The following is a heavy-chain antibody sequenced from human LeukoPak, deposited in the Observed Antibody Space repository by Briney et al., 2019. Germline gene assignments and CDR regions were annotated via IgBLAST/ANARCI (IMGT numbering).Heavy chain of an antibody. CDR1: GFTFSSYW. CDR2: IKQDGSEK. V-gene: IGHV3-7*01. CDR3: AREEKWLRLGQFYYYYGMDV. Sequence: GGSLRLSCAASGFTFSSYWMSWVRQAPGKGLEWVANIKQDGSEKYYVGSVKGRFTISRDNAKNSLYLQMNSLRAEDTAVYYCAREEKWLRLGQFYYYYGMDVWGQGTTVTVSS. J-gene: IGHJ6*02. D-gene: IGHD5-12*01.